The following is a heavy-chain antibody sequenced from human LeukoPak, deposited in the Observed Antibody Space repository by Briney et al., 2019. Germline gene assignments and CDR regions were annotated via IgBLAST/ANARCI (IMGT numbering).Heavy chain of an antibody. D-gene: IGHD3-22*01. Sequence: SETLSLTCAVYGGSFSGYYWSWIRQPPGKGLEWIGEINHSGSTNYNPSLKSRVTISVDTSKNQFSLKLSSVTAADTAVYYCARGRGYYDSSWDYWGQGTLVTVSS. CDR1: GGSFSGYY. J-gene: IGHJ4*02. CDR3: ARGRGYYDSSWDY. V-gene: IGHV4-34*01. CDR2: INHSGST.